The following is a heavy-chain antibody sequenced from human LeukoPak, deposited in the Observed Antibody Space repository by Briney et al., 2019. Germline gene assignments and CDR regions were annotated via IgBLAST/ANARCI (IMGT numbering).Heavy chain of an antibody. J-gene: IGHJ4*02. CDR1: GFTFSSYA. V-gene: IGHV3-30*04. CDR2: ISYDGSNK. CDR3: ASSTIFGVVIAY. D-gene: IGHD3-3*01. Sequence: TGGSLRLSCAASGFTFSSYAMHWVRQAPGKGLEWVAVISYDGSNKYYADSVKGRFTISRDNAKNSLYLQMNSLRAEDTAVYYCASSTIFGVVIAYWGQGTLVTVSS.